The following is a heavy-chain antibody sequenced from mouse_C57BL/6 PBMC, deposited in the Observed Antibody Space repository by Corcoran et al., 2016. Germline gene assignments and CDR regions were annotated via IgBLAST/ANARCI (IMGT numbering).Heavy chain of an antibody. CDR2: ISYDGSN. CDR3: ARGTVYWYFDV. Sequence: DVQLQESGPGLVKPSQSLSLTCSVTGYSITSGYYWNWIRQFPGNKLEWMGYISYDGSNNYNPSLKNRISITRDTSKNQFFLKLNSVTTEDTATFYCARGTVYWYFDVWGTGTTVTVYS. V-gene: IGHV3-6*01. D-gene: IGHD3-3*01. CDR1: GYSITSGYY. J-gene: IGHJ1*03.